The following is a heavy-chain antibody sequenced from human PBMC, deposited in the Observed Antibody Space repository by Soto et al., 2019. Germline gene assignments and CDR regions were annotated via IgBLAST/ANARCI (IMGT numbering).Heavy chain of an antibody. CDR1: GFSLTATGVG. D-gene: IGHD6-13*01. Sequence: QITLKESGPTLLKPTQTLTLTCTVSGFSLTATGVGVGWIRQPPGKALEWLALIYWDDDTRYSPSLNNRVTIPRAPSKTQVVRTTTNMAPAYTATYHCARSSTAGAWRWFALWCQGDLVTVSS. J-gene: IGHJ5*02. CDR2: IYWDDDT. CDR3: ARSSTAGAWRWFAL. V-gene: IGHV2-5*02.